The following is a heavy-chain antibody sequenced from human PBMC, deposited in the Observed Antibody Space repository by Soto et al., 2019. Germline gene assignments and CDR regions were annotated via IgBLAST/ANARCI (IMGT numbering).Heavy chain of an antibody. CDR3: ARDAAEYYFDY. CDR1: GGSISSGGQY. V-gene: IGHV4-31*03. CDR2: IYDSGST. J-gene: IGHJ4*02. D-gene: IGHD6-25*01. Sequence: QVQLKESGPGLVKPSQTLSLTCTVSGGSISSGGQYWSWIRQHPGKGLEWIGYIYDSGSTYYNPSLRSRVTISVDTSKKQFSLKLRSVTAADTAVYYCARDAAEYYFDYWGQRTLATVSS.